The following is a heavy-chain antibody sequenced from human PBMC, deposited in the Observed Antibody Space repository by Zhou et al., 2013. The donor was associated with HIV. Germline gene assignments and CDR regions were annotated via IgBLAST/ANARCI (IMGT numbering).Heavy chain of an antibody. V-gene: IGHV1-18*01. CDR2: ISGYNDNT. D-gene: IGHD3-10*01. J-gene: IGHJ2*01. CDR3: AREDYRIPLGDWYFDL. CDR1: GYSINNFG. Sequence: QVQLVQSGAEVKKPGASVKVSCKASGYSINNFGISWVRQAPGQRLEWMGWISGYNDNTEYRQRFQGRFTMTTDTSTNTAYMELRSLRSDDTAVYYCAREDYRIPLGDWYFDLWGRGTWSLSPQ.